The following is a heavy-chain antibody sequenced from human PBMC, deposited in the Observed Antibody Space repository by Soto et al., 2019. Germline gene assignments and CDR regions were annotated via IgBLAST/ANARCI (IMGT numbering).Heavy chain of an antibody. CDR3: ARTDIVTTNWFDP. CDR1: GESFIGYY. Sequence: QVHLQQWGAGLLKPSETLSLTCAVYGESFIGYYWTWIRQPPGKGLEWIGEINHRGSTNYNPSLKSRVSISIHTSKNQFSLKLTSVTAADTSVYYCARTDIVTTNWFDPWGQGTVVTVSS. CDR2: INHRGST. D-gene: IGHD5-12*01. V-gene: IGHV4-34*02. J-gene: IGHJ5*02.